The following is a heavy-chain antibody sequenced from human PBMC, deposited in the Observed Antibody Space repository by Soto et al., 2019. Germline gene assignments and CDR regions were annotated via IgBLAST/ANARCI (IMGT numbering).Heavy chain of an antibody. Sequence: QVQLVQSGAEVKKPGSSVKVSCKASGGTFSSYAISWVRQAPGQGLEWMGGIIPIFGTANYAQKFQGRVTITADASTSTAYMELSSLRSEDTAVYYCARDRGAIVGATHPYGMDVWGQGTTVTVSS. D-gene: IGHD1-26*01. CDR3: ARDRGAIVGATHPYGMDV. CDR2: IIPIFGTA. J-gene: IGHJ6*02. V-gene: IGHV1-69*01. CDR1: GGTFSSYA.